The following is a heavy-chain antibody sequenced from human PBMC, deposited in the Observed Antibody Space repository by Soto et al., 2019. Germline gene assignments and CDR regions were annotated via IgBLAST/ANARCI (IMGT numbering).Heavy chain of an antibody. D-gene: IGHD6-13*01. V-gene: IGHV4-59*01. CDR2: VYDSGT. CDR1: GGYISGYY. CDR3: ARQLECAGSYSYDM. J-gene: IGHJ3*02. Sequence: QLQLQESGPGLVKPSETLSLICTVSGGYISGYYWNWIRQPPGKGLEWIGFVYDSGTSYNASLTSRLTISIDPSKTHFSLTLSSVTAAGTSVYYCARQLECAGSYSYDMWGQGIMVTVSS.